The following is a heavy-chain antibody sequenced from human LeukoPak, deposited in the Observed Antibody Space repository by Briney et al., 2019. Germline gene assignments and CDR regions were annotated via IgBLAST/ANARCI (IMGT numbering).Heavy chain of an antibody. Sequence: GGSLRLSCAASGFTFDDYGMSWVRQAPGKGLEWVSGINWNGGSTGYADSVKGRFTISRDNAKNSLYLQMNSLRAEDKALYYCARGGYCSSTSCWFDPWGQGTLVTVSS. CDR2: INWNGGST. J-gene: IGHJ5*02. V-gene: IGHV3-20*04. CDR1: GFTFDDYG. CDR3: ARGGYCSSTSCWFDP. D-gene: IGHD2-2*01.